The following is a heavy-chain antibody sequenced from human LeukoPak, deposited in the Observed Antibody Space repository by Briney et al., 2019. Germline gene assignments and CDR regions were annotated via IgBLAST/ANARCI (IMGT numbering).Heavy chain of an antibody. Sequence: SETLSLTCSVSLYAINSGYYWAWIRQSPGKGLEWIGRIYTHGSTNYTPSLKSRVTMSVDTSRNQFSLKLSSVTAADTAVYYCATDGMVRGPDAWFDSWGQGTLVTVSS. V-gene: IGHV4-38-2*02. CDR3: ATDGMVRGPDAWFDS. D-gene: IGHD3-10*01. J-gene: IGHJ5*01. CDR1: LYAINSGYY. CDR2: IYTHGST.